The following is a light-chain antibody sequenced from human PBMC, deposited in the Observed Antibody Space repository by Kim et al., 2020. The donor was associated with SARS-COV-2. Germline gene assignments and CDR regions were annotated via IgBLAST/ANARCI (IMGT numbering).Light chain of an antibody. J-gene: IGLJ2*01. Sequence: SYELTQPPSVSVAPGKTARITCGGNNIGSKSVHWYQQKPGQAPVLVIYYDSDRPSGIPERFSGSNSGNTATLTISRVEAGDEEDYYCQVWDSSSDHPVFGGGTQLTVL. CDR2: YDS. V-gene: IGLV3-21*04. CDR3: QVWDSSSDHPV. CDR1: NIGSKS.